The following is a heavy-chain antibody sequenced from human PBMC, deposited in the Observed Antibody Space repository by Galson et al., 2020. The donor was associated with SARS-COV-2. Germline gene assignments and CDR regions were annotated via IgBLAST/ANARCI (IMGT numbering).Heavy chain of an antibody. CDR2: INPNSGGT. Sequence: ASVKVSCKASGYTFTGYYMHWVRQAPGQGLEWMGWINPNSGGTNYAQKFQGRVTMTRDTSISTAYMELSRLRSDDTAVYYCAREIAAAGTVGGFDYWGQGTLVTVSS. J-gene: IGHJ4*02. CDR3: AREIAAAGTVGGFDY. D-gene: IGHD6-13*01. CDR1: GYTFTGYY. V-gene: IGHV1-2*02.